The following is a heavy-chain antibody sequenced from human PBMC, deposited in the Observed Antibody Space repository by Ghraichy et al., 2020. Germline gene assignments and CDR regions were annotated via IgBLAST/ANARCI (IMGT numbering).Heavy chain of an antibody. V-gene: IGHV1-69*13. J-gene: IGHJ4*02. CDR2: IIPIFGTA. CDR3: ARAPPFFVSSGSSDYFAY. D-gene: IGHD3-22*01. Sequence: SVKVSCKASGCTFTSYSIRWVRQAPGQGLEWMGGIIPIFGTANYAQKFQGRVTITADESTSTAYMELSSLRSEDTAVYYCARAPPFFVSSGSSDYFAYLSQAPLPTVS. CDR1: GCTFTSYS.